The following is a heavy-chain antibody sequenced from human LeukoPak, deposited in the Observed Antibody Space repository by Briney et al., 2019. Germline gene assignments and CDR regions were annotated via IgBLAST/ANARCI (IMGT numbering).Heavy chain of an antibody. J-gene: IGHJ4*02. Sequence: GGSQRLSCAASGFIFADHGMTWVRQVPGKGLEWVSGINWNGGSTGYVDSVKGRFTISRDNAKNVLFLEMNNLRAEDTAFYYCARGEWDLRDWGQGTLVIVSS. V-gene: IGHV3-20*04. CDR1: GFIFADHG. D-gene: IGHD1-26*01. CDR3: ARGEWDLRD. CDR2: INWNGGST.